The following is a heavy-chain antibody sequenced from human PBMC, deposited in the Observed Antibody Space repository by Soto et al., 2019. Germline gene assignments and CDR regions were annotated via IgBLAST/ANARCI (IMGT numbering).Heavy chain of an antibody. Sequence: GGSLRLSCAASGFTFSSYGMHWVRQAPGKGLEWVAVISYDGSNKYYADSVKGRFTISRDNSKNTLYLQMNSLRAEDTAVYYCAKLWFGESLFDYWGQGTLVTVSS. CDR1: GFTFSSYG. CDR2: ISYDGSNK. V-gene: IGHV3-30*18. CDR3: AKLWFGESLFDY. D-gene: IGHD3-10*01. J-gene: IGHJ4*02.